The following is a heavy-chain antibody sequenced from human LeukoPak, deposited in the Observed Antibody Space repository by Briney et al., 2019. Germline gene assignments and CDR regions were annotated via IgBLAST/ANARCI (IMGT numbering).Heavy chain of an antibody. V-gene: IGHV3-48*02. Sequence: GGSLRLSCAASGFTFSGYSMNWVRQAPGKGLEWISYINSISDTIYYADSVKGRFTISRDNAKNSLYLQMNSLRDEDTAVYYCAKALYGGHDYWGQGTLVTVSS. CDR3: AKALYGGHDY. D-gene: IGHD4-23*01. CDR1: GFTFSGYS. CDR2: INSISDTI. J-gene: IGHJ4*02.